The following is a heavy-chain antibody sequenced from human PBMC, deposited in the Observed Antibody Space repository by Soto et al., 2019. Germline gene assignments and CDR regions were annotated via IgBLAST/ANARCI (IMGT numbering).Heavy chain of an antibody. CDR3: ARRRGGFGGGWTTPYFDY. V-gene: IGHV2-5*02. D-gene: IGHD6-19*01. J-gene: IGHJ4*02. Sequence: QITLKESGPTVVKPTQTLTLTCSLSGFSLNTGGVGVGWIRQPPGKALEWLAVIYWDDDKSWNPSLRDRLTITRDASDDQVGLTVTNMDPVDTGTYYCARRRGGFGGGWTTPYFDYWGQGTLVTVSS. CDR2: IYWDDDK. CDR1: GFSLNTGGVG.